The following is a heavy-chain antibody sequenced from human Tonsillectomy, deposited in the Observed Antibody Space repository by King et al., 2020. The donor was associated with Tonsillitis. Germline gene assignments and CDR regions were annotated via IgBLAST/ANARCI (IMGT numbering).Heavy chain of an antibody. D-gene: IGHD1-14*01. Sequence: VQLVESGAEVKKPGESLQISCKLSGYSFTTYWIGWVRQMPGKGLEWMGIIYPGDSDTRYSPSFQGQVTISADKSITTAYLHWSSLKASDSAMYYCATWSVVTGNHFDYWGQGTLVTVSS. CDR1: GYSFTTYW. J-gene: IGHJ4*02. CDR3: ATWSVVTGNHFDY. CDR2: IYPGDSDT. V-gene: IGHV5-51*01.